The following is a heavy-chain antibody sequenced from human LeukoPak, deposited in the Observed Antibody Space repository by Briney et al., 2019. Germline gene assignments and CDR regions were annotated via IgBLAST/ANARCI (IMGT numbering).Heavy chain of an antibody. D-gene: IGHD3-22*01. V-gene: IGHV3-48*03. Sequence: PEGSLRLSCAASGFTFRSYEMNWVRQTPGKGLEWVSYISTSGSTIYYADSVKGRFTISRDNAKNSLYLQMNSLRAEDTAVYYCARAGYYYDSSGYCIDYWGQGTLVTVSS. J-gene: IGHJ4*02. CDR1: GFTFRSYE. CDR2: ISTSGSTI. CDR3: ARAGYYYDSSGYCIDY.